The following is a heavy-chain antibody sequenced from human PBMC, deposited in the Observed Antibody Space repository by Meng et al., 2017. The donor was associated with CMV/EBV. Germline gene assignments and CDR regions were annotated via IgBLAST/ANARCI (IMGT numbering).Heavy chain of an antibody. V-gene: IGHV3-48*04. Sequence: GESLKISCAASGFTFSSYSMNWVRQAPGKGLEWVSYISSSSSTIYYADSVKGRFTISRDNAKNSLYLQMNSLRAEDTAVYYCARDSITIFGVVIPLDYWGQRTLVTVSS. CDR3: ARDSITIFGVVIPLDY. J-gene: IGHJ4*02. D-gene: IGHD3-3*01. CDR1: GFTFSSYS. CDR2: ISSSSSTI.